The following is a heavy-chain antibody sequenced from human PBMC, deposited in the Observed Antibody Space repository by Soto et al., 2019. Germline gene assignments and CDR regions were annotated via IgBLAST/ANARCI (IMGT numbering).Heavy chain of an antibody. Sequence: EVQLLESGGGLAQPGGSLRLSCAASGFAFSSSAMAWIRQTPGKGLQWVSAITVAGGGIYYADSVKGRFTISRDNSKKTLYLQMNSLSAEDTAQYFCAKWPPSPKMGVTSHWGQGTRVTVSS. CDR1: GFAFSSSA. CDR3: AKWPPSPKMGVTSH. J-gene: IGHJ4*02. D-gene: IGHD1-26*01. CDR2: ITVAGGGI. V-gene: IGHV3-23*01.